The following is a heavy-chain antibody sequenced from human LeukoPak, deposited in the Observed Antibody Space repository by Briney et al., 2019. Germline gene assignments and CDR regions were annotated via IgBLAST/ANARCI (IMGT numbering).Heavy chain of an antibody. CDR1: GYTFTSYG. CDR2: INPSGGST. CDR3: ARGGSGSYLDNWFDP. V-gene: IGHV1-46*01. Sequence: ASVKVSCKASGYTFTSYGNSWVRQAPGQGLEWMGIINPSGGSTSYAQKFQGRVTMTRDMSTSTVYMELSSMRSEDTAVYYCARGGSGSYLDNWFDPWGQGTLVTVSS. J-gene: IGHJ5*02. D-gene: IGHD1-26*01.